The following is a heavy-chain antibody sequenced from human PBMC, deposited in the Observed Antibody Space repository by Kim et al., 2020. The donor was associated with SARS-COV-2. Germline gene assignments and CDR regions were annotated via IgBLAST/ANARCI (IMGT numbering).Heavy chain of an antibody. Sequence: ASVQVSCKASGYTFTMNAISWVRQAPGQGLEWMGWINTDTGNPTYAQAFTRRFVFSVDTSVTTAYLQISSLEPEDTALYYCTRVIWGTYRYTDYWGQGTL. CDR2: INTDTGNP. V-gene: IGHV7-4-1*02. J-gene: IGHJ4*02. CDR3: TRVIWGTYRYTDY. D-gene: IGHD3-16*02. CDR1: GYTFTMNA.